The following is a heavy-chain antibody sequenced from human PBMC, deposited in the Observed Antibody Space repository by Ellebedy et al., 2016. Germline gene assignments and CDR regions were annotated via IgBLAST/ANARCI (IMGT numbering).Heavy chain of an antibody. J-gene: IGHJ5*02. Sequence: SETLSLTCAVYGASLGASLSGYYWSWIRQPPGKGLEWIGEIDHSGSTNYNPSLKSRVTISVDTSKNQFSLKLSSVTAADTAVYYCARKGCSGGSCYSVYLAGFDPWGQGTLVTVSS. CDR1: GASLGASLSGYY. CDR3: ARKGCSGGSCYSVYLAGFDP. D-gene: IGHD2-15*01. CDR2: IDHSGST. V-gene: IGHV4-34*01.